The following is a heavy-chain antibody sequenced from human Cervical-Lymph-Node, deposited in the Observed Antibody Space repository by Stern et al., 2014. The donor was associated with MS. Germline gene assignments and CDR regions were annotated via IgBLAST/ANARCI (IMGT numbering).Heavy chain of an antibody. CDR3: ARGPVSAVSGLDV. D-gene: IGHD6-25*01. CDR2: IIPIFETP. J-gene: IGHJ6*02. CDR1: GGTFSSFS. V-gene: IGHV1-69*19. Sequence: VQLVESGAEVKKPGSSVKLSCKTSGGTFSSFSTTWVRQAPGQGLEWLGGIIPIFETPKVAQRFQGRLTITADDSTSTVYMEVSSLRSEDTAVYYCARGPVSAVSGLDVWGQGATVTVSS.